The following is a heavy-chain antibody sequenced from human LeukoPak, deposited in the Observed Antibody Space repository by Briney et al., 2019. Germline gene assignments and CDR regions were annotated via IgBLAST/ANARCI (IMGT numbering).Heavy chain of an antibody. CDR2: IYYSGST. D-gene: IGHD2-2*01. CDR1: GVSVSSGSYY. Sequence: SETLSLTCTVSGVSVSSGSYYWSWIRQPPGKGLEWIGYIYYSGSTNYNPSLKSRVTISVDTSKNQFSLKLSFVTAADTAVYYCARFSREVDFDYWGQGTLVTVSS. J-gene: IGHJ4*02. CDR3: ARFSREVDFDY. V-gene: IGHV4-61*01.